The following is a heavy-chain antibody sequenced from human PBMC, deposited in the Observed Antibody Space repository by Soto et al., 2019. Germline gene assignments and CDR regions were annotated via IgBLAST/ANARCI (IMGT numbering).Heavy chain of an antibody. CDR1: GGTFSSYA. CDR3: ARDQHPYYYDSSDTTQSMDV. J-gene: IGHJ6*02. Sequence: SSVKVSCKASGGTFSSYAISWVRQAPGQGLEWMGGIIPIFGTANYAQKFQGRVTITADESTSTAYMELSSLRSEGTAVYYCARDQHPYYYDSSDTTQSMDVWGQGTTVTVSS. D-gene: IGHD3-22*01. CDR2: IIPIFGTA. V-gene: IGHV1-69*13.